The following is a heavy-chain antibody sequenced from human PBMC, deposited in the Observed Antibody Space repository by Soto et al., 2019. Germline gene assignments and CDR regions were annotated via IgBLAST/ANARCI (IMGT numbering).Heavy chain of an antibody. CDR1: GFTFSNYA. V-gene: IGHV3-23*01. D-gene: IGHD3-9*01. J-gene: IGHJ4*02. CDR2: DSDDGGTT. CDR3: AKADTGHFRPFEY. Sequence: EAQLLESGGGLVQPGESLRLSCAASGFTFSNYAMSWVRQAPGKGLEWVSGDSDDGGTTFYADSVRARFTISRDNSKNTVDLQMNSLRAEDTAVYYCAKADTGHFRPFEYCGQGTLVTVSS.